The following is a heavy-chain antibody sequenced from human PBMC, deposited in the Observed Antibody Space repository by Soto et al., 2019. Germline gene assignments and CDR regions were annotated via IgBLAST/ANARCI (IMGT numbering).Heavy chain of an antibody. CDR3: THRYGGNYYRWYFDS. J-gene: IGHJ4*02. CDR2: ISWKDDK. CDR1: GFSLTTSGAG. Sequence: QITLKESGPTLVKPTQTLTLTCTYSGFSLTTSGAGVGWIRQPQGKALEWVALISWKDDKRYNPGLESRLTITKDTSKNQVILTHTNMDPVDTATYFCTHRYGGNYYRWYFDSWGQGTLVTVSS. V-gene: IGHV2-5*01. D-gene: IGHD3-10*01.